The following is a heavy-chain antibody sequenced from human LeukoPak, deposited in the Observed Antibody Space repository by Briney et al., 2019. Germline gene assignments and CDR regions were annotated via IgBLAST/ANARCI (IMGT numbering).Heavy chain of an antibody. V-gene: IGHV3-53*04. Sequence: GGSLRLSCAASGFTVSSNYMGWVRQAPGKGLEWVSVIYSGGSTYYADSVKGRFTISRHNSKNTLYLQMNSLRAEDTAVYYCARLYDYGDYVGDYWGQGTLVTVSS. CDR3: ARLYDYGDYVGDY. CDR2: IYSGGST. J-gene: IGHJ4*02. D-gene: IGHD4-17*01. CDR1: GFTVSSNY.